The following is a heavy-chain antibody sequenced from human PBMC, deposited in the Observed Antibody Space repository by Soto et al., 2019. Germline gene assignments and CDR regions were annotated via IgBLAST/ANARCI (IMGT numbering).Heavy chain of an antibody. CDR2: IKSQGDGGTT. D-gene: IGHD3-16*01. Sequence: EVQLVESGGDLVKPGGSLRLSCVVSGFTFSNVWMNWVRQAPGKGLEWVGRIKSQGDGGTTDYAAPVKGRFTISRDDSKNTLYLKRDSLKPEDTAVYYCTKIGDWGGYWGRGTLVTVSS. V-gene: IGHV3-15*07. CDR3: TKIGDWGGY. J-gene: IGHJ4*02. CDR1: GFTFSNVW.